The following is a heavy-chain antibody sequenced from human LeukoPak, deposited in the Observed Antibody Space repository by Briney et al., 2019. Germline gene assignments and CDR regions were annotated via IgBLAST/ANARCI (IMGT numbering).Heavy chain of an antibody. Sequence: GGSLRLSCAASGFIVSSNSMSWVRQAPGKGLEWVSVIYTGGSTYYADSVKGRFTISRDNSKNTLYLQMNSLRAEDTAVYYCASSYYDSSGYYPNWGQGTLVTVSS. CDR3: ASSYYDSSGYYPN. J-gene: IGHJ4*02. CDR2: IYTGGST. V-gene: IGHV3-53*05. D-gene: IGHD3-22*01. CDR1: GFIVSSNS.